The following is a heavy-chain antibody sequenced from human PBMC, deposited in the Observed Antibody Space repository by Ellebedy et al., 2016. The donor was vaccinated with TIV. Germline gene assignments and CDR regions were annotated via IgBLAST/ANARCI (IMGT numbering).Heavy chain of an antibody. V-gene: IGHV1-8*01. CDR1: GYTFSNYD. D-gene: IGHD2-21*01. Sequence: ASVKVSXXASGYTFSNYDINWVRQATGQGLEWMGWMNPEIGSAGYAQRFQGRVTMTRDTSTGTAYLELNGLRYADTAVYYCARAVRHILYMDVWGRGTTVTVSS. CDR2: MNPEIGSA. CDR3: ARAVRHILYMDV. J-gene: IGHJ6*03.